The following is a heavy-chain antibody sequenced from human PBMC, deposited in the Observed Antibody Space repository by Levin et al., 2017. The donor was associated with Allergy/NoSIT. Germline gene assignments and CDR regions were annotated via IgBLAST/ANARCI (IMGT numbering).Heavy chain of an antibody. J-gene: IGHJ6*02. Sequence: ASVKVSCKASGGTFSSYAISWVRQAPGQGLEWMGRIIPILGIANYAQKFQGRVTITADKSTSTAYMELSSLRSEDTAVYYCYSLVPAARWAIGTKGMDGWGQGTTVTVSS. CDR2: IIPILGIA. CDR3: YSLVPAARWAIGTKGMDG. CDR1: GGTFSSYA. D-gene: IGHD2-2*01. V-gene: IGHV1-69*04.